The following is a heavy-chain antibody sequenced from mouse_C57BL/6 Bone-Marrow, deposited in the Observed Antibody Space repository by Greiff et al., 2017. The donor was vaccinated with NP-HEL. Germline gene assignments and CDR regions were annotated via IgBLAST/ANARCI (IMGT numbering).Heavy chain of an antibody. CDR1: GFNIKNTY. D-gene: IGHD3-2*02. Sequence: VQLQQSVAELVRPGVSVKLSCTASGFNIKNTYMHWVKQRPEQGLEWIGRIDPANGNTKSAPKFQGKATITAYTSSNTAYLQLSSLTSEDTAIDYCARSRQTAQALDYWGQGTTLTVSS. CDR2: IDPANGNT. V-gene: IGHV14-3*01. CDR3: ARSRQTAQALDY. J-gene: IGHJ2*01.